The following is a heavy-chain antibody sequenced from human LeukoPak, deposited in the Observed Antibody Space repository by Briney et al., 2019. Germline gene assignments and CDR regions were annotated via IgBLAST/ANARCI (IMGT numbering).Heavy chain of an antibody. J-gene: IGHJ1*01. CDR2: TSGSGGST. Sequence: PGGSLRLSCAASGFTFSSYAMSWVRQAPGKGLEWVSATSGSGGSTYYADSVKGRFTISRDNSKNTLYLQMNSLRAEDTAVYYCAKDNSGSYYSEYFQHWGQGTLVTVSS. D-gene: IGHD1-26*01. CDR1: GFTFSSYA. CDR3: AKDNSGSYYSEYFQH. V-gene: IGHV3-23*01.